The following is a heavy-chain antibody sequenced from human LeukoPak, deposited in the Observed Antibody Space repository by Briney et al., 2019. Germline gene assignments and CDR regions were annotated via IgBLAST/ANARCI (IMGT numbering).Heavy chain of an antibody. D-gene: IGHD2-15*01. J-gene: IGHJ4*02. Sequence: GASVKVSCKASGYTFTGYYMHWVRQAPGQGLEWMGWINPNSGGTNYAQKFQGRVTMTRDTSISTAYMELSRLRSGDTAVYYCARALIYCSGGSCFSDYWGQGTLVTVSS. V-gene: IGHV1-2*02. CDR2: INPNSGGT. CDR3: ARALIYCSGGSCFSDY. CDR1: GYTFTGYY.